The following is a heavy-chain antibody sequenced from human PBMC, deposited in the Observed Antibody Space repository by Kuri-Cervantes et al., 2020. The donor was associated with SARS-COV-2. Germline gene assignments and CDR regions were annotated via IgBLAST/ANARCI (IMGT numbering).Heavy chain of an antibody. J-gene: IGHJ4*02. CDR3: VRDGDHWNFDY. V-gene: IGHV3-7*01. CDR2: IKKDGSEK. Sequence: ETLSLTCAASGFTFSSYWMSWVRQAPGKGLEWVANIKKDGSEKYYVDSVKGRFTISRDNAKNSLYLQMNSLRAEDTAVYYCVRDGDHWNFDYWGQGTLVTVSS. D-gene: IGHD1-1*01. CDR1: GFTFSSYW.